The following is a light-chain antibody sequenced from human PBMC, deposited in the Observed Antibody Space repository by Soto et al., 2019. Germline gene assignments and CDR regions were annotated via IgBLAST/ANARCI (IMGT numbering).Light chain of an antibody. V-gene: IGKV3-20*01. Sequence: EIVLTQSPGTLSLSPGERATLSCRASQSMSSYYLAWYQQRPGQAPILLMYATSNRATGIPGRFSGSGSGTDFTLTISSLQPEDVATYYCQKYNSALRITFGQGTRLEIK. CDR3: QKYNSALRIT. J-gene: IGKJ5*01. CDR2: ATS. CDR1: QSMSSYY.